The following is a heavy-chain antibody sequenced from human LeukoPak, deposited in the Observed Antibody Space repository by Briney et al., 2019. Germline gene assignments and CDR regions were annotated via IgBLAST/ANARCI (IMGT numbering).Heavy chain of an antibody. CDR1: GFTFSKYT. Sequence: GGSLRLSCVASGFTFSKYTMSWVRQAPGKGLEWGSGIYGGGIGSTFYAESVKGRFTISRDNSKNILYLQMNSLRDEDTAIYDCAKDFTPDGIWDIDYWGRGTLITVSS. CDR2: IYGGGIGST. J-gene: IGHJ4*02. D-gene: IGHD1-20*01. V-gene: IGHV3-23*01. CDR3: AKDFTPDGIWDIDY.